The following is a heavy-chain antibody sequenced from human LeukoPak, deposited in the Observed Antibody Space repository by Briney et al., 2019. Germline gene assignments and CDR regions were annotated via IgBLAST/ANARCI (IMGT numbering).Heavy chain of an antibody. CDR2: VYRGGST. J-gene: IGHJ4*02. CDR3: ARENWVFDY. CDR1: GYSISSGYH. D-gene: IGHD7-27*01. V-gene: IGHV4-38-2*02. Sequence: ASETLSLTCVVSGYSISSGYHWGWIRQPPGEGLEWIGSVYRGGSTYYNPSLKSRVTISVDTSKNQISLKVRSVTAADAAVYYCARENWVFDYWGQGILVTVSS.